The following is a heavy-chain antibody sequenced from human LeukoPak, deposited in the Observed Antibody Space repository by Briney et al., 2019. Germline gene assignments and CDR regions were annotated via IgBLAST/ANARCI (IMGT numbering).Heavy chain of an antibody. Sequence: PSETLSLTCTVSGGSISSSSYYWGWVRQAPGKGLEWVSAISGSGGSTYYADSVKGRFTISRDNSKNTLYLQMNSLRAEDTAVYYCAKAMVRGVTAPNDYWSQGTLVTVSS. CDR3: AKAMVRGVTAPNDY. CDR2: ISGSGGST. CDR1: GGSISSSSYY. J-gene: IGHJ4*02. D-gene: IGHD3-10*01. V-gene: IGHV3-23*01.